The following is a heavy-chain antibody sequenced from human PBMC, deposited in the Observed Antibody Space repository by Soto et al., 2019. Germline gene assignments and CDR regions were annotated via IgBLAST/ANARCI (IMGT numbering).Heavy chain of an antibody. CDR3: ARDVLNWFDP. CDR2: IYYSGST. Sequence: PSETLSLTCTVSCGSISSGGYYWSWIRQHPGKGLEWIGYIYYSGSTYYNPSLKSRVTISVDTSKNQFSLKLSSVTAADTAVYYCARDVLNWFDPWGQGTLVTVSS. V-gene: IGHV4-31*03. CDR1: CGSISSGGYY. J-gene: IGHJ5*02.